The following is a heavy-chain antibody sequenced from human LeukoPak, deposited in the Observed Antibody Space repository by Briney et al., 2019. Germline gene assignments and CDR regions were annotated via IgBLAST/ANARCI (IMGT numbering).Heavy chain of an antibody. D-gene: IGHD3-10*01. CDR3: ARDAPPGVRGVTRWFDP. Sequence: SVKVSCEASGGTFTSYAISWVRQAPGQGLEWMGRIIPIFGTPNYAQKFQGRVTITTDESTSTAYMELSSLRSEDTAVYYCARDAPPGVRGVTRWFDPWGQGTLATVSS. V-gene: IGHV1-69*05. CDR1: GGTFTSYA. CDR2: IIPIFGTP. J-gene: IGHJ5*02.